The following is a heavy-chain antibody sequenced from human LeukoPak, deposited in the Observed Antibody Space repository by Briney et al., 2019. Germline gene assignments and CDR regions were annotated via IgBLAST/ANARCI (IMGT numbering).Heavy chain of an antibody. Sequence: SETLSLTCAVYGGAFSGYYWSWIRQPPGKGLEWIGEINHSGSTNNNPSLKSRVTISVDTSKNQFSLKLSSVTAADTAVYYCARGTPMVRGVRRWFDPWGQGTLVTVSS. J-gene: IGHJ5*02. CDR3: ARGTPMVRGVRRWFDP. V-gene: IGHV4-34*01. D-gene: IGHD3-10*01. CDR1: GGAFSGYY. CDR2: INHSGST.